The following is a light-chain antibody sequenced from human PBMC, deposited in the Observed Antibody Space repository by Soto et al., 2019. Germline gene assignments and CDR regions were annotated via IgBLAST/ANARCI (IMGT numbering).Light chain of an antibody. V-gene: IGKV3-15*01. CDR3: QQYADWPKT. J-gene: IGKJ1*01. Sequence: DIVMTQSPATLSVSPGERTIISCRASQSVSSNLAWYQQKPGQAPRLLIYGASTRATDIPPRFSGSGSGTEFTLTISSLQSEDFAVYFCQQYADWPKTFGQGTKVDI. CDR2: GAS. CDR1: QSVSSN.